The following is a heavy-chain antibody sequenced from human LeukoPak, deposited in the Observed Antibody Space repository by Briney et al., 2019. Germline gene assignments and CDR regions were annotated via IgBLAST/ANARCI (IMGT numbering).Heavy chain of an antibody. CDR3: TRASISSTPYYFDY. Sequence: GGSLRLSCAASGFTFSNAYMDWVRQAPGKGLEWVCRIRNKANSYTTEYAASVKGRFTVSRDDSKNSLFLQMLSLKTEDTAMYYCTRASISSTPYYFDYWGQGALVTVSS. J-gene: IGHJ4*02. CDR2: IRNKANSYTT. D-gene: IGHD5-12*01. CDR1: GFTFSNAY. V-gene: IGHV3-72*01.